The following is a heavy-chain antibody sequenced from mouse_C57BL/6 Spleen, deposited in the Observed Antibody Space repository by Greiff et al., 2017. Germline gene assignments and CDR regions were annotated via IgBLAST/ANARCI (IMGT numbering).Heavy chain of an antibody. V-gene: IGHV7-3*01. CDR2: IRNKANGYTT. Sequence: EVQLVESGGGLVQPGGSLSLSCAASGFTFTDYYMSWVRQPPGKALEWLGFIRNKANGYTTEYSASVKGRFTISRDNSQSILYLQMNALRAEDSATYYCARYSSSYAMDYWGQGTSVTVSS. J-gene: IGHJ4*01. D-gene: IGHD1-3*01. CDR3: ARYSSSYAMDY. CDR1: GFTFTDYY.